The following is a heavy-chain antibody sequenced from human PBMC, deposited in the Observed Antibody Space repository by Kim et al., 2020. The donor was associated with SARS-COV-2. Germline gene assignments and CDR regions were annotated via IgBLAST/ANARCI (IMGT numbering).Heavy chain of an antibody. CDR1: GGSISSSSYY. V-gene: IGHV4-39*07. CDR2: IYYSGST. CDR3: ASQPGIAAAGEFDY. Sequence: SETLSLTCTVSGGSISSSSYYWGWIRQPPGKGLEWIGSIYYSGSTYYNPSLKSRVTISVDTSKNQFSLKLSSVTAADTAVYYCASQPGIAAAGEFDYWGQGTLVTVSS. D-gene: IGHD6-13*01. J-gene: IGHJ4*02.